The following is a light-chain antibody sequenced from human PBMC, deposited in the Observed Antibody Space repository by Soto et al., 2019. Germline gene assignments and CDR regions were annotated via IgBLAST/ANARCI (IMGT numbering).Light chain of an antibody. Sequence: QSVLTQPRSVSESPGQSVTISCTGTSSDVGYYNYVSWYQQHPGKAPKLMISDVRERPSGVPDRFSGSKSGNTASLTISGLQAEDEADYYCSSYAGSYTYVFGTGTKVTVL. CDR2: DVR. CDR3: SSYAGSYTYV. J-gene: IGLJ1*01. CDR1: SSDVGYYNY. V-gene: IGLV2-11*01.